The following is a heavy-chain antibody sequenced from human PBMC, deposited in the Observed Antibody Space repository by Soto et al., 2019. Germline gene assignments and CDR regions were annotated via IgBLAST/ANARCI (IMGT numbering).Heavy chain of an antibody. CDR3: ARDFVTMIVRNFWDY. Sequence: PGGSLRLSCAASGFTFSSYWMHWVRQAPGKGLVWVSRINSDGSSTNYADSVKGRFTISRDNAKNTLYLQMNSLRAEDTAVYYCARDFVTMIVRNFWDYWGQGTLVTVSS. J-gene: IGHJ4*02. V-gene: IGHV3-74*01. CDR2: INSDGSST. D-gene: IGHD3-22*01. CDR1: GFTFSSYW.